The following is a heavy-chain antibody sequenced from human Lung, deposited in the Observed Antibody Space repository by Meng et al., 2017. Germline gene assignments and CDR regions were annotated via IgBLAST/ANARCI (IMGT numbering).Heavy chain of an antibody. J-gene: IGHJ4*02. CDR2: ITGDGSST. CDR1: GFTFSTHW. D-gene: IGHD4-17*01. CDR3: ARGGVTTDD. Sequence: VWLVGSGGGLVQPGGSLRLSCPASGFTFSTHWMHWVRQAPGKGLEWVSRITGDGSSTIYADSVQGRFTMSRDNAKNTLSLQMNSLRAEDTAVYYCARGGVTTDDWGQGTLVTVSS. V-gene: IGHV3-74*01.